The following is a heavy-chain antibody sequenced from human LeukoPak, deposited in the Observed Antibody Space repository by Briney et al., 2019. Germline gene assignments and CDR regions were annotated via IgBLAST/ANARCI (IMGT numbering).Heavy chain of an antibody. CDR3: ARGSDTAMVKIDY. Sequence: SETLSLTCTVSGGSISSYYWSWIRQPPGKGLEWIGYIYYSGSTNYNPSLKSRVTISVDTSKNQFSLKLSSVTAADTAVYYCARGSDTAMVKIDYWGQGTLVTVSS. J-gene: IGHJ4*02. CDR1: GGSISSYY. CDR2: IYYSGST. D-gene: IGHD5-18*01. V-gene: IGHV4-59*12.